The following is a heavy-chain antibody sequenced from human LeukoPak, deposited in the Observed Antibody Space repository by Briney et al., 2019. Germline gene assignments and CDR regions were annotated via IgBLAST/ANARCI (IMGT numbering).Heavy chain of an antibody. D-gene: IGHD6-13*01. CDR3: ARRNIAAFDI. CDR1: GGSISSGSYY. J-gene: IGHJ3*02. Sequence: PSQTLSLTCTVSGGSISSGSYYWSWIRQPAGKGLEWIGRIHSSGSTNYNPTLKSRVTISVDTSKNQFSLKLSSVTAADTAVYFCARRNIAAFDIWGQGTMVTVSS. V-gene: IGHV4-61*02. CDR2: IHSSGST.